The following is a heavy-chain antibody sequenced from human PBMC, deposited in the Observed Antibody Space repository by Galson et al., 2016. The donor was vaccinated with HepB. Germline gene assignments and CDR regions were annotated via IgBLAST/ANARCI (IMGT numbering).Heavy chain of an antibody. J-gene: IGHJ4*02. Sequence: LRLSCAASGFTFSSYAMHWVRQTPGKGLEWIGYIYYRGSTYYNPSLKSRGTISVDTSKNQFSLKLSPVTAADTAVYYCAKTYTYGLRFDYWGQGTLVTVSS. CDR2: IYYRGST. D-gene: IGHD5-18*01. CDR3: AKTYTYGLRFDY. V-gene: IGHV4-30-4*01. CDR1: GFTFSSYAMH.